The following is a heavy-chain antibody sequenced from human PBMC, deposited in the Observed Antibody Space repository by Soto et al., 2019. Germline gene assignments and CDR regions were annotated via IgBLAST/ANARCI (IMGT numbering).Heavy chain of an antibody. CDR1: GFTFSSYG. CDR2: IWYDGSNK. CDR3: ARDGSYYILGYYYYYGMDV. Sequence: QVQLVESGGGVVQPGRSLRLSCAASGFTFSSYGMHWVRQAPGKGLEWVAVIWYDGSNKYYADSVKGRFTISRDNSKNTLYLQMNSLRAEDTAVYYCARDGSYYILGYYYYYGMDVWGQGTTVTVSS. J-gene: IGHJ6*02. D-gene: IGHD3-10*01. V-gene: IGHV3-33*01.